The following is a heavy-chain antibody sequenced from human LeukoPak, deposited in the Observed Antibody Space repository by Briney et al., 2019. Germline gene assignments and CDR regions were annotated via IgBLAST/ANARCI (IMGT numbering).Heavy chain of an antibody. CDR1: GFTFSSYG. J-gene: IGHJ4*02. V-gene: IGHV3-30*18. CDR2: ISYDGSNK. D-gene: IGHD6-13*01. CDR3: AKEIGVAAAGTGFDY. Sequence: GGSLRLSCAASGFTFSSYGMHWVRQAPGKGLEWVAVISYDGSNKYYADSVKGRFTISRDNSKNTLYLQMNSLRAEDTAVYYCAKEIGVAAAGTGFDYWGQGTLVSVSS.